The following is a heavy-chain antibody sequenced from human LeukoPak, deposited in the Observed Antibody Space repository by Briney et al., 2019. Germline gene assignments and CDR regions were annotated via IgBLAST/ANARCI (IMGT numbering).Heavy chain of an antibody. CDR2: IYSGGST. CDR3: AKATRGSAMVMASSNYFDY. V-gene: IGHV3-66*01. CDR1: GFTVSSNY. D-gene: IGHD5-18*01. J-gene: IGHJ4*02. Sequence: GGSLRLSCAASGFTVSSNYMSWVRQAPGKGLEWVSVIYSGGSTYYADSVKGRFTISRDNSKNTLYLQMNSLRAEDTAVYYCAKATRGSAMVMASSNYFDYWGQGTLVTVSS.